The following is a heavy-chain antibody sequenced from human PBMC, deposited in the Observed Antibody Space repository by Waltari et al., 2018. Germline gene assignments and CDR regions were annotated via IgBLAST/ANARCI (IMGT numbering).Heavy chain of an antibody. D-gene: IGHD3-16*02. CDR1: GYTFTNYG. V-gene: IGHV1-18*01. CDR2: TSVQNGNT. Sequence: QVQLVQSGVDGKKPGASVKVSCQASGYTFTNYGIAWVRQALGQGLEWMGWTSVQNGNTDYAQNLQGRVTMTSDTSTSTAYMKLGRLRSDDTAVYYCARGGGDIIPDGIYGLDVWGQGTTVTVSS. J-gene: IGHJ6*02. CDR3: ARGGGDIIPDGIYGLDV.